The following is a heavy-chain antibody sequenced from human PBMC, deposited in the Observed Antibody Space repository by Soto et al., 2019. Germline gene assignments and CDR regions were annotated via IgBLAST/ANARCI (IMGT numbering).Heavy chain of an antibody. V-gene: IGHV3-11*06. D-gene: IGHD3-3*01. CDR1: VFTFGDSY. CDR2: ISPGSRYP. J-gene: IGHJ5*02. Sequence: PVGSLRLSCACSVFTFGDSYMSCIRHSPGKWLEWLSYISPGSRYPAYADSVKGRFTISRDNAKRSLYLQMMSLTAEDTAIYYCVRGGRGGLFEPWGQGIMVTVSS. CDR3: VRGGRGGLFEP.